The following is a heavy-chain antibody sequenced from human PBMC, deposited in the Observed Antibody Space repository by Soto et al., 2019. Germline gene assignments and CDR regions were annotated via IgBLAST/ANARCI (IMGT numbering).Heavy chain of an antibody. V-gene: IGHV1-69*13. D-gene: IGHD3-22*01. J-gene: IGHJ6*02. CDR1: GYTFTTFG. CDR3: AKYYYDSSGYYSDYYYGMDV. Sequence: ASVKVSCKASGYTFTTFGISWVRQAPGQGLEWMGGIIPIFGTANYAQKFQGRVTITADESTSTAYMELSSLRSEDTAVYYCAKYYYDSSGYYSDYYYGMDVWGQGTTVTV. CDR2: IIPIFGTA.